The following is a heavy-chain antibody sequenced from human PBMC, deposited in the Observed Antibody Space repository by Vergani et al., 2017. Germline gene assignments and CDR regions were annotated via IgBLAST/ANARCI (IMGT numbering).Heavy chain of an antibody. V-gene: IGHV3-30-3*01. CDR2: ISYDGSNK. CDR1: RITFSDYA. Sequence: QVQLVESGGGVVQPGRSLRLSCTVSRITFSDYAFHWVRQAPGKGLEWVAVISYDGSNKYYADSVRGRFTISRDDSKNTLYLQMNSLTTEDTAMYYCAKGGPNLGSGGLYFCFHYWGQGTRVTVSS. D-gene: IGHD3-10*01. J-gene: IGHJ4*02. CDR3: AKGGPNLGSGGLYFCFHY.